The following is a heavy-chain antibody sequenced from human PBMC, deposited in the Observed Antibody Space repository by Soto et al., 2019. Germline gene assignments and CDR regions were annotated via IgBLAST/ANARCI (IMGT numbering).Heavy chain of an antibody. CDR1: GGSFSGYY. CDR2: INHSGST. J-gene: IGHJ4*02. Sequence: QVQLQQWGAGLLKPSETLSLTCAVYGGSFSGYYWSWIRQPPGKGLEWIGEINHSGSTNYNPSLKSRVTISVDTYKNKLSLKLSSVTDADTAVYYCARLRTWNPFAYWGQGTLVTVSS. CDR3: ARLRTWNPFAY. D-gene: IGHD1-1*01. V-gene: IGHV4-34*01.